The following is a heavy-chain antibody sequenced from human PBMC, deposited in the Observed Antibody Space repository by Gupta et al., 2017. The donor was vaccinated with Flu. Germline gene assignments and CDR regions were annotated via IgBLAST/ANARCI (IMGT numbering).Heavy chain of an antibody. V-gene: IGHV3-48*03. CDR2: ISSSAVT. J-gene: IGHJ4*02. CDR3: ARGHWDN. Sequence: EVLLVVSGWGLVQPGGSRRLSCNASGFDFNSYDMSWVRQAPGRGLEWVAFISSSAVTYYTDPVRGRFTISRDNANNLLYLQMSSLRGEDTAVYYCARGHWDNWGQGTLVTVSS. CDR1: GFDFNSYD.